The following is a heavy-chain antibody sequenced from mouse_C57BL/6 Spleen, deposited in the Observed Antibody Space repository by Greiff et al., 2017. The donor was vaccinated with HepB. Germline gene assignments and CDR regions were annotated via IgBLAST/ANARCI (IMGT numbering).Heavy chain of an antibody. CDR1: GYTFTSYD. CDR2: IYPRDGST. Sequence: VKLQQSGPELVKPGASVKLSCKASGYTFTSYDINWVKQRPGQGLEWIGWIYPRDGSTKYNEKFKGKATLTVDTSSSTAYMELHSLTSEDSAVYFCAREGYGYDGAWFAYWGQGTLVTVSA. CDR3: AREGYGYDGAWFAY. D-gene: IGHD2-2*01. J-gene: IGHJ3*01. V-gene: IGHV1-85*01.